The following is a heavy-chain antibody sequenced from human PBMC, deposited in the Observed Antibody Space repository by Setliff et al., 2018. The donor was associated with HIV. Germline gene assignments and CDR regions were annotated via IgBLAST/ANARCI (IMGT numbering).Heavy chain of an antibody. D-gene: IGHD6-13*01. CDR1: GFTFSYYG. CDR3: AKNLYRSGWSPLDY. J-gene: IGHJ4*02. V-gene: IGHV3-30*02. Sequence: GGSLRLSCAASGFTFSYYGMYWVRQAPGKGLEWVAVIWYDGSNKYYADSVKGRFTISRDNSKNTLYLQMNSLRAEDTAVYYCAKNLYRSGWSPLDYWGQGTLVTVSS. CDR2: IWYDGSNK.